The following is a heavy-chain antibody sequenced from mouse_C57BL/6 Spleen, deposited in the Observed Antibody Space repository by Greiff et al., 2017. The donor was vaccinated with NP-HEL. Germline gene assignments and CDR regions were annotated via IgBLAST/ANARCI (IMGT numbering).Heavy chain of an antibody. D-gene: IGHD4-1*01. V-gene: IGHV5-9*01. CDR1: GFTFSSYT. CDR3: ARQGDWAYFDY. Sequence: EVQRVESGGGLVKPGGSLKLSCAASGFTFSSYTMSWVRQTPEKRLEWVATISGGGGNTYYPDSVKCRFTISRDNAKNTLYLQMSSLRSEDTALYYGARQGDWAYFDYWGQGTTLTVSS. J-gene: IGHJ2*01. CDR2: ISGGGGNT.